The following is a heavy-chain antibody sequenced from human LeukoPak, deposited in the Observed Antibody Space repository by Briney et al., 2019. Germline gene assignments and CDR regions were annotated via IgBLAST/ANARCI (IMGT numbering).Heavy chain of an antibody. J-gene: IGHJ3*02. CDR1: GGSISSSTYY. V-gene: IGHV4-39*07. CDR3: ARDPTRYFDWSPGPYDAFDI. CDR2: IYHSGST. D-gene: IGHD3-9*01. Sequence: PSETLSLTCTVSGGSISSSTYYWGWIRQPPGKGLEWIGSIYHSGSTYYNPSLKSRVTISVDTSKNQFSLKLSSVTAADTAVYYCARDPTRYFDWSPGPYDAFDIWGQGTMVTVSS.